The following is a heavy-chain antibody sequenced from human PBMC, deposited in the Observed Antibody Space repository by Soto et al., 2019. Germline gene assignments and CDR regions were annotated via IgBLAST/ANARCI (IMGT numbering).Heavy chain of an antibody. CDR3: ASQGRNTQIVGGKHHAEDF. CDR2: IYSDGTT. CDR1: SGSISSTSYY. Sequence: PSETLSLTCTVSSGSISSTSYYWAWIRQPPGKGLEWIGAIYSDGTTYYTESLKSRVSLSVNTSQNKFSMKLDSVTAAATAVYICASQGRNTQIVGGKHHAEDFWGKGTGVTVSS. J-gene: IGHJ6*04. D-gene: IGHD3-10*01. V-gene: IGHV4-39*01.